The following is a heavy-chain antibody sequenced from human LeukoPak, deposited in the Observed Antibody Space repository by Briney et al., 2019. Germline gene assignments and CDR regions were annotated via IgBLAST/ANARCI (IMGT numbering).Heavy chain of an antibody. CDR2: IYYSGST. D-gene: IGHD5-18*01. Sequence: SETLSLTCTVSGGSINNYYWSWLRQPPGKGLEWIGYIYYSGSTNYNPSLKSRVTISVDTSKNQFSLKLRSVTAADTAVYYCARGSDTAMVIGVVPMDVWGKGTTVTISS. CDR1: GGSINNYY. V-gene: IGHV4-59*01. CDR3: ARGSDTAMVIGVVPMDV. J-gene: IGHJ6*03.